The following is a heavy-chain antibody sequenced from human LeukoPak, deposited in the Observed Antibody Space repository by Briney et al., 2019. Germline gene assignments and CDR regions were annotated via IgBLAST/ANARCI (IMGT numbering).Heavy chain of an antibody. D-gene: IGHD5-18*01. CDR2: IYPGDSDT. V-gene: IGHV5-51*01. J-gene: IGHJ5*02. CDR1: GYSFTSYW. CDR3: ARPNTAMAISHPFDP. Sequence: GESLKISCKGSGYSFTSYWIGWVRQMAGKGLEWMGIIYPGDSDTRYSPSFQGQVTISADKSISTAYLQWSNLKASDTAMYYCARPNTAMAISHPFDPWGQGTLVTVSS.